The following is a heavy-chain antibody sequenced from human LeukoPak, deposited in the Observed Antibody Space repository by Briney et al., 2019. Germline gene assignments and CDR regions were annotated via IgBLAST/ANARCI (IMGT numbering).Heavy chain of an antibody. D-gene: IGHD1-14*01. CDR1: GFTFSSYG. J-gene: IGHJ4*02. CDR3: ARDGGQGMEY. Sequence: GRSLRLSCAASGFTFSSYGMHWVRQAPGKGLEWVAVISYDGSNKYYADSVKGRFTISRDNSKNTLYLQMNSLRVEDTAVYYCARDGGQGMEYWGQGTLVTVSS. CDR2: ISYDGSNK. V-gene: IGHV3-30*03.